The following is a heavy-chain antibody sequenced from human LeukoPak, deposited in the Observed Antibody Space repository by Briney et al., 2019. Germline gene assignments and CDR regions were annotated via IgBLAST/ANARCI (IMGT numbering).Heavy chain of an antibody. CDR1: GFTFSGYW. J-gene: IGHJ4*02. D-gene: IGHD2-2*01. V-gene: IGHV3-7*04. CDR2: INQHGTET. Sequence: GGSLRLSCTASGFTFSGYWMNWVRQAPGKGLEWVASINQHGTETYPVGSVKGRFTISRDNAKNSLSLQMNSLKVDDTAVYYCAREAFCSSNRCYSDYRGQGTLVTVSS. CDR3: AREAFCSSNRCYSDY.